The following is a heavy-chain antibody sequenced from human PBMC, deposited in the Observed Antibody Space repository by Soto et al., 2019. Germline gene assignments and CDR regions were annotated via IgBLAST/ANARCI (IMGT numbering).Heavy chain of an antibody. CDR1: GFTFSTYA. V-gene: IGHV3-30-3*01. CDR3: ARDRNTYYYDRQDY. D-gene: IGHD3-22*01. Sequence: QVQLVESGGGVVQPGRSLRLSCAASGFTFSTYAMNWVRQGPGKGLEWVALISYDGSNKYYADSVKGRFTISRDNSKNTLYLQMNRLRGEDTAVYYCARDRNTYYYDRQDYWGQGSLVTVSS. CDR2: ISYDGSNK. J-gene: IGHJ4*02.